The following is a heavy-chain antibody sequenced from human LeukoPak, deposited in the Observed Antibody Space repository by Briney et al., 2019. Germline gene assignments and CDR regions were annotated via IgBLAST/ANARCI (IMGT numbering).Heavy chain of an antibody. Sequence: GASVTVSCKASGGTFSSYAISWVRQAPGQGLEWMGGIIPIFGTANYAQKFQGRVTITADESTSTAYMELSSLRSDDTAVYYCARDNSIGGRGWWFDPWGQGTLVTVSS. D-gene: IGHD4-23*01. CDR1: GGTFSSYA. J-gene: IGHJ5*02. CDR3: ARDNSIGGRGWWFDP. CDR2: IIPIFGTA. V-gene: IGHV1-69*13.